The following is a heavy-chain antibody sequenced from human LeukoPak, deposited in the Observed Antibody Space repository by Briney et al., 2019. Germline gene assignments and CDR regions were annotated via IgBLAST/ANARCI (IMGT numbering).Heavy chain of an antibody. CDR2: ISYDGSDK. CDR1: GFTFSSYA. V-gene: IGHV3-30-3*01. J-gene: IGHJ4*02. D-gene: IGHD5-18*01. CDR3: ARDSLPYTYGSLDY. Sequence: GGSLRLSCAASGFTFSSYAMHWVRQAPGKGLEWVAVISYDGSDKYYADSVKGRFTISRDNSKNTLYLQMNSLRAEDTAVYYCARDSLPYTYGSLDYWGQGTLVTVSS.